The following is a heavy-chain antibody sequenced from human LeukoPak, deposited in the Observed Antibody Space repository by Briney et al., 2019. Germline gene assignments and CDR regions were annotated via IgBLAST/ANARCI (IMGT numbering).Heavy chain of an antibody. J-gene: IGHJ3*02. V-gene: IGHV4-39*07. CDR3: ARGDVHGFDI. CDR1: GASISGSGYY. Sequence: SETLSLTCAVSGASISGSGYYLGWIRQPPGKGLEWIGEINHSGSTNYNPSLKSRVTISVDTSKNQFSLKVTSMTAADTAVFYCARGDVHGFDIWGQGTMVTVSS. D-gene: IGHD2-21*02. CDR2: INHSGST.